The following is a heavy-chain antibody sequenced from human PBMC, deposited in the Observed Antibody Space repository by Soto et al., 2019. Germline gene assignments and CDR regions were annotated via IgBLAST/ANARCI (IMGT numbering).Heavy chain of an antibody. Sequence: SETLSLTCSVSGDSLRNHYWSWIRQPPGSRLEWLGHIFYSGDTSSYNPSLKSRVSMSVDTSKNQFSLKLRSVSADDTAVYFCARVSYFRGFDWLFAFGPWGQGDLVTLSS. CDR1: GDSLRNHY. CDR3: ARVSYFRGFDWLFAFGP. V-gene: IGHV4-59*11. CDR2: IFYSGDT. D-gene: IGHD3-9*01. J-gene: IGHJ5*02.